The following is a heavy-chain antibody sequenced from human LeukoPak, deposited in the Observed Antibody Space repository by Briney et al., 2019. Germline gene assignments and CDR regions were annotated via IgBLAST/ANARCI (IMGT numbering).Heavy chain of an antibody. CDR1: GYTFGSYY. Sequence: ASVKVSCKASGYTFGSYYISWVRQAPGQGLEWMGWISGYNGNTNYAQRFQDRITMTVDKSTTVYMELNSLRSDDTAVYYCARTHDFWATRKGDYFDPWGQGTLVTVSS. J-gene: IGHJ4*02. D-gene: IGHD3-3*01. V-gene: IGHV1-18*01. CDR3: ARTHDFWATRKGDYFDP. CDR2: ISGYNGNT.